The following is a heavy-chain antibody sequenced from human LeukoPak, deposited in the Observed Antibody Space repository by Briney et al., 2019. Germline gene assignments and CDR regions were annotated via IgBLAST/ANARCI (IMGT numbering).Heavy chain of an antibody. CDR3: ARARTPPPRNNWFDP. D-gene: IGHD1-14*01. Sequence: GGSLRLSCAASGFTFSSYEMNWVRQAPGKGLEWVSYISSSGSTIYYADSVKGRFTISRDNAKNSLYLQMNSLRAEDTAVYYCARARTPPPRNNWFDPWGQGTLVTVSS. J-gene: IGHJ5*02. CDR2: ISSSGSTI. CDR1: GFTFSSYE. V-gene: IGHV3-48*03.